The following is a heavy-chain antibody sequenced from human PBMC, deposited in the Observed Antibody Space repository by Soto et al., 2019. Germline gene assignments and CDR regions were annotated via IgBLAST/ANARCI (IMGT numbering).Heavy chain of an antibody. V-gene: IGHV4-4*02. Sequence: QVQLQESDPGLVKPSGTLSLTCAVSGASISGSKWWTWVRQSPGKGLEWIGEISPSGNSNYNPSLKGRVTISVDKSKNQFSLQLTSVTAADTAIYYCANKGGTYYFYWGQGTLVTVSS. CDR1: GASISGSKW. D-gene: IGHD1-26*01. CDR2: ISPSGNS. CDR3: ANKGGTYYFY. J-gene: IGHJ4*02.